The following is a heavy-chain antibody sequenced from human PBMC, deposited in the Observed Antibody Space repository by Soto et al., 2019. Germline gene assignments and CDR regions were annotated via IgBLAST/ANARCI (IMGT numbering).Heavy chain of an antibody. CDR3: ARFHCSSTSCPFDF. J-gene: IGHJ4*02. D-gene: IGHD2-2*01. CDR1: GGSISSSSYY. V-gene: IGHV4-39*01. CDR2: IYYSGST. Sequence: QLQLQESGPGLVKPSETLSLTCTVSGGSISSSSYYWGWIRQPPGKGLEWIGSIYYSGSTYYNPSLKSRVTISVDTSKNPFSLKLNSVTAADTAVYYCARFHCSSTSCPFDFWGQGTLVTVSS.